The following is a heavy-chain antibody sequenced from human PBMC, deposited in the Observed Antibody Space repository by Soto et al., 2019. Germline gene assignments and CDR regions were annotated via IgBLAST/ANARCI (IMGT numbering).Heavy chain of an antibody. CDR2: GLRHEIG. CDR3: VAGPDHAKSAY. J-gene: IGHJ4*01. V-gene: IGHV4-59*11. Sequence: SVTLFLPWTVSGGSLCEHYLSWPRQPPGKGLEWIGYGLRHEIGGTNPSLASRVTISVAASKKQFSLRLNSVPAADTAVYYCVAGPDHAKSAYWGQGTLVTVSS. CDR1: GGSLCEHY.